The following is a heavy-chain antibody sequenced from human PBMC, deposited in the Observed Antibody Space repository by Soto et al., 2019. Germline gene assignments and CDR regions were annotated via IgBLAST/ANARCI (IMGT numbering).Heavy chain of an antibody. J-gene: IGHJ6*02. Sequence: QVQLVQSGAEVKKPGSSVKVSCKASGGTFRSYAFSWVRQAPGQGLEWMGGIIPIFGTANYAQKFQGRVTITADKSTSTGYMELSSLTSEDTAVYYCARDAYGDYYYYGMDVWGQGTTVTVSS. CDR2: IIPIFGTA. D-gene: IGHD4-17*01. CDR1: GGTFRSYA. CDR3: ARDAYGDYYYYGMDV. V-gene: IGHV1-69*06.